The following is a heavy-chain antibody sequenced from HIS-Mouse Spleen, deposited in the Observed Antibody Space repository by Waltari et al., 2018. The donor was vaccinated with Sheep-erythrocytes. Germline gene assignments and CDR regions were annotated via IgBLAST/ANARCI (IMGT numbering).Heavy chain of an antibody. Sequence: QVQLVESGGGVVQPGRSLRLSCAASGFTFSSYGMHWVRQAPGKGVEWVAVISYDGSNKYYADSVKDRFTISRDNSKNTLYLQMNSLRAEDTAVYYCAKGDAMVYDAFDIWGQGTMVTVSS. J-gene: IGHJ3*02. V-gene: IGHV3-30*18. CDR3: AKGDAMVYDAFDI. D-gene: IGHD2-8*01. CDR2: ISYDGSNK. CDR1: GFTFSSYG.